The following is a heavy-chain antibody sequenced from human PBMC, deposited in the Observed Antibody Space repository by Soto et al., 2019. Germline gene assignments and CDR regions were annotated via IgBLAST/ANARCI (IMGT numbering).Heavy chain of an antibody. CDR3: ARRKERSGPYYLDY. Sequence: QVQLVQSGAEVKKPGASVKVSCKASGYTFATYDFAWVRQATGQRLEWMGWMNPNTGNTGYAQAFRGRVIMTRNTSITTAYMELSSLRSEDTAVYFCARRKERSGPYYLDYWGQGTLVTVSS. J-gene: IGHJ4*02. CDR2: MNPNTGNT. D-gene: IGHD6-25*01. CDR1: GYTFATYD. V-gene: IGHV1-8*01.